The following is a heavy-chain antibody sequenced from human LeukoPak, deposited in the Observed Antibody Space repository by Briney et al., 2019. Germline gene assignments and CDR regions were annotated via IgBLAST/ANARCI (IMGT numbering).Heavy chain of an antibody. CDR3: AGLCCCSDDDYYYGMDV. Sequence: PGGSLRLSCAASGFTFSSYEMNWVRQAPGKGLEWVSYISSSGSTIYYADSVKGRFTISRDNAKNSLYLQMNSLRAEDTAVYYYAGLCCCSDDDYYYGMDVWGKGTTVTVSS. J-gene: IGHJ6*04. CDR1: GFTFSSYE. D-gene: IGHD2-15*01. V-gene: IGHV3-48*03. CDR2: ISSSGSTI.